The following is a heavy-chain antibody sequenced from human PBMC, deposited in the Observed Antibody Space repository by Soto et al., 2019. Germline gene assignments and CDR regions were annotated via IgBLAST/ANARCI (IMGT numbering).Heavy chain of an antibody. CDR1: GETLNSNP. CDR2: IVPLSDRT. V-gene: IGHV1-69*01. Sequence: QVQLVQSGAEVKKPGSSLKVSCKVFGETLNSNPIGWVRQAPGQGLEWVGGIVPLSDRTNYAQELQGRVTVTADGATSTVYMELSNLKSYVKAVYYCVRNSGRDCRSGGGFFSLDVWGQGSLITVSS. CDR3: VRNSGRDCRSGGGFFSLDV. J-gene: IGHJ4*02. D-gene: IGHD2-15*01.